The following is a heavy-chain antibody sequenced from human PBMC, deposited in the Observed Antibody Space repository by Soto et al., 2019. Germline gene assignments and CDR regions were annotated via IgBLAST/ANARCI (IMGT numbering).Heavy chain of an antibody. J-gene: IGHJ5*02. CDR1: GFSFSISP. CDR2: ISYDGTNK. D-gene: IGHD7-27*01. CDR3: ARDPKTSGGQHWAFNYFHT. V-gene: IGHV3-30-3*01. Sequence: GGSLRLSCAASGFSFSISPMHWVRQAPGKGPEWVALISYDGTNKFYADSVKGRFTISRDNSKSTLYLQVDSLRPEDAAVYYCARDPKTSGGQHWAFNYFHTWGQGTLVKVSS.